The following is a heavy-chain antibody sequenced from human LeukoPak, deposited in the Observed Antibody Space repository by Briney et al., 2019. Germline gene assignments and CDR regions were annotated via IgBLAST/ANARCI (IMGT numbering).Heavy chain of an antibody. Sequence: GSSVKVSCKASGGTFSSYAISWVRQAPGQGLEWMGGIIPIFGTANYAQKFQGRVTITADKSTSTAYMELSSLRSEDTAVYYCASKPIAAADAEYFQHWGQGTPVTVSS. CDR2: IIPIFGTA. V-gene: IGHV1-69*06. J-gene: IGHJ1*01. D-gene: IGHD6-13*01. CDR3: ASKPIAAADAEYFQH. CDR1: GGTFSSYA.